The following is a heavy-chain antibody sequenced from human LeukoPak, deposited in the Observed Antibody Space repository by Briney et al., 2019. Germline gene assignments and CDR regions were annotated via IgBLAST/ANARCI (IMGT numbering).Heavy chain of an antibody. J-gene: IGHJ5*02. V-gene: IGHV3-48*02. CDR2: ISSSSSTI. Sequence: GGSLRLSCAASGFTFSSYSMNWVRQAPGKGLEWVSYISSSSSTIYYADSVKGRFTISRDNAKNSLYLQMNSLRDEDTAVYYCARSLGYYDSSGYYSYNWLDPWGQGTLVTVSS. CDR3: ARSLGYYDSSGYYSYNWLDP. CDR1: GFTFSSYS. D-gene: IGHD3-22*01.